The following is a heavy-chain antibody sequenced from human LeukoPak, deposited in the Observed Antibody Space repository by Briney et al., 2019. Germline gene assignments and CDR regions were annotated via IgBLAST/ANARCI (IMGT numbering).Heavy chain of an antibody. CDR3: ARDRPGGSSLDY. CDR2: VNHSGST. Sequence: PSETLSLTCAVYGGSFSGHYWSWIRQPPGKGLEWIGDVNHSGSTNYNPSLKGRVTISVDTSKNQFSLKLSSVTAADTAVYYCARDRPGGSSLDYWGQGTLVTVSS. V-gene: IGHV4-34*01. J-gene: IGHJ4*02. D-gene: IGHD6-13*01. CDR1: GGSFSGHY.